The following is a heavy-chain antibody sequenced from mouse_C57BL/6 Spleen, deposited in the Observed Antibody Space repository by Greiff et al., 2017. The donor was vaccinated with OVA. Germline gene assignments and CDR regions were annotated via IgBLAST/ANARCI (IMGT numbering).Heavy chain of an antibody. CDR2: ISSGGDYI. CDR3: TRDLGKNGSSFFAY. CDR1: GFTFSSYA. V-gene: IGHV5-9-1*02. D-gene: IGHD1-1*01. J-gene: IGHJ3*01. Sequence: EVQGVESGEGLVKPGGSLKLSCAASGFTFSSYAMSWVRQTPEKRLEWVAYISSGGDYIYYADTVKGRFTISRDNARNTLYLQMSSLKSEDTAMYYCTRDLGKNGSSFFAYWGQGTLVTVSA.